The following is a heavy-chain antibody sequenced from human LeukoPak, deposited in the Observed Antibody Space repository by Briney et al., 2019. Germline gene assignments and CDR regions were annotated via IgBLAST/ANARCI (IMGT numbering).Heavy chain of an antibody. CDR1: GFTFSSYG. V-gene: IGHV3-33*01. D-gene: IGHD6-19*01. CDR2: IWYDGSNK. J-gene: IGHJ4*02. Sequence: GGSLRLSCAASGFTFSSYGMHWVRQAPGKGLEWVAVIWYDGSNKYYADSVKGRFTISRDNSKNTLYLQMNSLRAEDTAVYYCARDGIAVAGDKDYWGQGTLVTVSS. CDR3: ARDGIAVAGDKDY.